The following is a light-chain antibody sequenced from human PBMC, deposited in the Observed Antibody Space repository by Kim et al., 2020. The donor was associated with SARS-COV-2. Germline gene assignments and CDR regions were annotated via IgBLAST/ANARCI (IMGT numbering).Light chain of an antibody. Sequence: TASVGDTVTITCRASEDINRYLAWHQQKPGKAPTLLMYKASTLQRGVPSRFSGSGYGTDFTLTISSLQPDDFATYTCQQYRSYPTFGQGTKVDIK. CDR1: EDINRY. CDR3: QQYRSYPT. CDR2: KAS. V-gene: IGKV1-5*03. J-gene: IGKJ1*01.